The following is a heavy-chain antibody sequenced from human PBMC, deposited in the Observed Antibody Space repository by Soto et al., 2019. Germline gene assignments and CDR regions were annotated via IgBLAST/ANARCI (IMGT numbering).Heavy chain of an antibody. D-gene: IGHD6-6*01. J-gene: IGHJ6*02. CDR2: ISYDGSNK. V-gene: IGHV3-30*18. CDR3: AKDLGGSSSSYYYYYYGMDV. Sequence: GGSLRLSCAASGFTFSSYGMHWVRQAPGKGLEWVAVISYDGSNKYYADSVKGRFTISRDNSKNTLYLQMNSLRAEDTAVYYCAKDLGGSSSSYYYYYYGMDVWGQGTTVTVSS. CDR1: GFTFSSYG.